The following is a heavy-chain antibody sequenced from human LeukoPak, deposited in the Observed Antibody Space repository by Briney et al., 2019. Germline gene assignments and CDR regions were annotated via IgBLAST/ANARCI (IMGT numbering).Heavy chain of an antibody. CDR1: GGSISSYY. J-gene: IGHJ6*02. CDR3: ARDSSSTPVGYYYYGMDV. D-gene: IGHD6-13*01. CDR2: IYTSGST. V-gene: IGHV4-4*07. Sequence: PSETLSLTCTVSGGSISSYYWSWIRQPAGKGLEWIGRIYTSGSTNYNPSLKSRVTMSVDTSKNQFSLKLSSVTAADTAVYYCARDSSSTPVGYYYYGMDVWGQGTTVTVSS.